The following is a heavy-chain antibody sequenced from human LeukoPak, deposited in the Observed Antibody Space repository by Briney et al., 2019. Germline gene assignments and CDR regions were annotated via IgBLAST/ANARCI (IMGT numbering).Heavy chain of an antibody. D-gene: IGHD6-6*01. CDR3: AKARGISAPTGYYYYMDV. V-gene: IGHV3-7*01. Sequence: GGSLRLSCAASGITFSSYWMSWVRQAPGKGLEWVANIKQDGSEKYYVDSVKGRFTISRDNAKNTLSLQMNSLRAEDTALYYCAKARGISAPTGYYYYMDVWTGGTTVTVSS. J-gene: IGHJ6*03. CDR2: IKQDGSEK. CDR1: GITFSSYW.